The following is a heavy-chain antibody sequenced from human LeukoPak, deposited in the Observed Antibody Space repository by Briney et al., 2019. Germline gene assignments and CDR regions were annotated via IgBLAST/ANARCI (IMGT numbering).Heavy chain of an antibody. J-gene: IGHJ4*02. D-gene: IGHD3-3*01. CDR2: IYYSGST. Sequence: PSETLSLTCTVSGGSISSSSYYWGWIRQPPGKGLEWIGSIYYSGSTYYNPSLKSRVTISVDTSKNQFSLKLSSVTAADTAVYYCAIYPTYYDFWSGYWVRDYWGQGTLVTVSS. CDR3: AIYPTYYDFWSGYWVRDY. V-gene: IGHV4-39*01. CDR1: GGSISSSSYY.